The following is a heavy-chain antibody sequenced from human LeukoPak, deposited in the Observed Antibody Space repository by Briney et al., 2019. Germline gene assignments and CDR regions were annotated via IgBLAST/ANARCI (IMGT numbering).Heavy chain of an antibody. Sequence: SWKFSCKASGDTFTGYYMHLIRHARGQRLEYIAWINPNRVCTNDAQKFQCRITMNRDTSISPAYTELSRLRPDDTAVYYCAREDGDYDAFDIWGQGTMVPVSS. CDR3: AREDGDYDAFDI. D-gene: IGHD3-3*01. CDR1: GDTFTGYY. J-gene: IGHJ3*02. V-gene: IGHV1-2*02. CDR2: INPNRVCT.